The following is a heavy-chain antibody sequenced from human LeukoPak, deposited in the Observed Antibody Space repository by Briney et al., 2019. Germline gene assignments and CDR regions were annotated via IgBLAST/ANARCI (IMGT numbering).Heavy chain of an antibody. V-gene: IGHV3-9*01. CDR3: ARANSSSWYNYFDY. D-gene: IGHD6-13*01. CDR2: ISWNSGSI. Sequence: GRSLRLSCAASGFTFDDYAMHWVRQAPGKGLEWVSGISWNSGSIGYADSVKGRFTISRDNAKNSLYLQMKSLRGEDTALYYCARANSSSWYNYFDYWGQGTLVTVSS. J-gene: IGHJ4*02. CDR1: GFTFDDYA.